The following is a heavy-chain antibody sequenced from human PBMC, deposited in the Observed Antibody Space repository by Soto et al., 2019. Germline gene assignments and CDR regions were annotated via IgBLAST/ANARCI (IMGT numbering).Heavy chain of an antibody. Sequence: GGSLRLSCAASGFTFSSYWMHWVRQAPGKGLVWVSRINSDGSSTSYADSVKGRFTISRDNAKNTLYLQMNSLRAEDTAVYYCASLDSGSYYNRALDYWGQGTLVTVSS. V-gene: IGHV3-74*01. CDR2: INSDGSST. D-gene: IGHD3-10*01. CDR1: GFTFSSYW. CDR3: ASLDSGSYYNRALDY. J-gene: IGHJ4*02.